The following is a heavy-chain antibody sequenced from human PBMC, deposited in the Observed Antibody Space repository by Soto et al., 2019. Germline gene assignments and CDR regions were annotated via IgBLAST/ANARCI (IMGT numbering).Heavy chain of an antibody. Sequence: SETLSLTCAVSGGSISSSNWWSWVRQPPGKGLEWIGEIYHSGSTNYNPSLKSRVTISVDKSKNQFSLKLSSVTAADTAVYYCAKRSGSYYNEFYHFDYWGQGTLVTVSS. D-gene: IGHD3-10*01. CDR1: GGSISSSNW. J-gene: IGHJ4*02. CDR3: AKRSGSYYNEFYHFDY. CDR2: IYHSGST. V-gene: IGHV4-4*02.